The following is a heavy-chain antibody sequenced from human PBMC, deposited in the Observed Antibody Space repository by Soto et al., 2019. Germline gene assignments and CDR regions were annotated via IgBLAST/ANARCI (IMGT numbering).Heavy chain of an antibody. Sequence: QVQLQESGSGLAKPSQTLVLTCTVSGDSISRDGYSWSWLRQPPGKGLEWIGYIYHSGATYYNPSLKSRVTTSVDKSKNQFSLRLASVTAADTAVYYCAREMSYYFDSWGHGTLVTVSS. CDR3: AREMSYYFDS. CDR2: IYHSGAT. J-gene: IGHJ4*01. CDR1: GDSISRDGYS. V-gene: IGHV4-30-2*01.